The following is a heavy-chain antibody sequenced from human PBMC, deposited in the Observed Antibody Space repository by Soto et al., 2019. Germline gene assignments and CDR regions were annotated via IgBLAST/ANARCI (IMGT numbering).Heavy chain of an antibody. CDR1: GGSISGYY. CDR3: ARSKAVAGSAFDM. V-gene: IGHV4-59*08. D-gene: IGHD6-19*01. J-gene: IGHJ3*02. Sequence: SETLSLTCTVSGGSISGYYWSWIRQPPGKGLEWIAYMYYSGSTNYNPSLKSRVIMSVDTSKNQFSLRLSSVTAADTAVYYCARSKAVAGSAFDMWGQGTMVTVSS. CDR2: MYYSGST.